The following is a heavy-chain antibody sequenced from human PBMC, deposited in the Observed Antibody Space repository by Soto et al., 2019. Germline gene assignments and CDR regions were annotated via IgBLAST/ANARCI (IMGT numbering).Heavy chain of an antibody. D-gene: IGHD6-19*01. CDR2: IYYSGST. CDR1: GGSISTYY. CDR3: ASDRSSAWDQGYGMDV. V-gene: IGHV4-59*01. Sequence: PSETLSLTCTVSGGSISTYYWSWIRQPPGKGLEWIWYIYYSGSTSYNSSLKSRVTISVDTSKNQFSLNLRSATAADTAVYYYASDRSSAWDQGYGMDVWGQGTTVTVSS. J-gene: IGHJ6*02.